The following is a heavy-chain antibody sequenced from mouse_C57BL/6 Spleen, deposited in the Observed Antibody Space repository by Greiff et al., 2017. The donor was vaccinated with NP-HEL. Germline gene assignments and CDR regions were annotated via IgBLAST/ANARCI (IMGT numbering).Heavy chain of an antibody. CDR2: FYPGSGSI. J-gene: IGHJ2*01. D-gene: IGHD1-1*01. CDR3: AGREDHYYGSSPFDY. CDR1: GYTFTEYT. V-gene: IGHV1-62-2*01. Sequence: QVQLQQSGAELVKPGASVKLSCKASGYTFTEYTIHWVKQRSGQGLEWIGWFYPGSGSIKYNEKFKDKATLTADKSSSTVYMELSRLTSEDSAVYFGAGREDHYYGSSPFDYWGQGTTLTVSS.